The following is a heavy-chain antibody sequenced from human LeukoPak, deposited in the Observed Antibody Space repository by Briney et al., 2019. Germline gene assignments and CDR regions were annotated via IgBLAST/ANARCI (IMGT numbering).Heavy chain of an antibody. CDR1: GFTFSSYS. CDR3: VRTSNFDS. J-gene: IGHJ4*02. D-gene: IGHD2/OR15-2a*01. V-gene: IGHV3-48*01. Sequence: GESPRLSCVASGFTFSSYSFNWVRQAPGQGLEGISYISRRISDIFYADSVKGRFTISRDNAKNSLYLQMNNLRAEDTAVYYCVRTSNFDSWGQGTLVPVSS. CDR2: ISRRISDI.